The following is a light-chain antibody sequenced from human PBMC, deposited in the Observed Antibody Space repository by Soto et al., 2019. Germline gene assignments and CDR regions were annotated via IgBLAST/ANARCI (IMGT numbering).Light chain of an antibody. CDR1: SSDVGGYNY. CDR2: DVS. J-gene: IGLJ1*01. V-gene: IGLV2-14*01. Sequence: QSGLTQPASVSGSPGQSITISCTGTSSDVGGYNYVSWYQQHPGKAPKLMIYDVSNRPSGVSNRFSGSKSGNTASLTISGLQAEDEADNYCSSYTSSSTRVFGTEPKVTVL. CDR3: SSYTSSSTRV.